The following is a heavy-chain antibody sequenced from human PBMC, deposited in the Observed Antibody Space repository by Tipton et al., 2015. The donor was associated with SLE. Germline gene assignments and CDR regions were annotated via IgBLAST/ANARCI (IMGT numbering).Heavy chain of an antibody. Sequence: SLRLSCAASGFTFSSYSMNWVRQAPGKGLEWVSSISSSSSYIYYADSVKGRFTISRDNAKNSLYLQMNSLRAEDTAVYYCTTDVTMIVEYGMDVWGQGTTVTVSS. D-gene: IGHD3-22*01. V-gene: IGHV3-21*01. J-gene: IGHJ6*02. CDR3: TTDVTMIVEYGMDV. CDR1: GFTFSSYS. CDR2: ISSSSSYI.